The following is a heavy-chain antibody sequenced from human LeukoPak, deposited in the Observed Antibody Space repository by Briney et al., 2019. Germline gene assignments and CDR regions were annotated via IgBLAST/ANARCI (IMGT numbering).Heavy chain of an antibody. CDR1: GYSFTNYW. V-gene: IGHV5-51*01. Sequence: GESLKISCEGSGYSFTNYWIGWVRQMPGKGLEWMGVIYPDDSDTRYSPSFQGQVTISADKSIGTAYLQWSSLKASDTAMYYCAIGGDSSTSCYRCFNYWGQGTLDTVSS. CDR3: AIGGDSSTSCYRCFNY. J-gene: IGHJ4*02. CDR2: IYPDDSDT. D-gene: IGHD2-2*01.